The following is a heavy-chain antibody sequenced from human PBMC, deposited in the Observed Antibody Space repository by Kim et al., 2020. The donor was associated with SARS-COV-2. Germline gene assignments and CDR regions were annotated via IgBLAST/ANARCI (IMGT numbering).Heavy chain of an antibody. D-gene: IGHD3-10*01. CDR2: INTDGGST. V-gene: IGHV1-46*01. CDR3: ARSKYYGSGSCPAY. J-gene: IGHJ4*02. CDR1: GYTFTTYY. Sequence: ASVKVSCKASGYTFTTYYIHWVRQAPGQGLACMGIINTDGGSTSYAQKFQGRVTMTRDMSTSTVYMNLSSLTSEDTAVYYCARSKYYGSGSCPAYWGQGTRVTVYS.